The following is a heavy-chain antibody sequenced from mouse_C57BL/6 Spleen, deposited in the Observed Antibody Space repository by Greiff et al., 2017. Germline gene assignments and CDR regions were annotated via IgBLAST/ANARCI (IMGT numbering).Heavy chain of an antibody. CDR3: AKAIYYDYPWFAY. J-gene: IGHJ3*01. D-gene: IGHD2-4*01. CDR2: INPSSGYT. CDR1: GYTFTSYW. Sequence: QVQLQQSGAELAKPGASVKLSCKASGYTFTSYWMHWVKQRPGQGLEWIGYINPSSGYTKYNQKFKDKATLTAAKSSSPAYMQLSSLTYEDSAVYYCAKAIYYDYPWFAYWGQGTLVTVSA. V-gene: IGHV1-7*01.